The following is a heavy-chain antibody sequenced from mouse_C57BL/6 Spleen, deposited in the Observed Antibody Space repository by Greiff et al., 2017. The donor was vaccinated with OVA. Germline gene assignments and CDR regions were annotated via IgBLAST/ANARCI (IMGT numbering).Heavy chain of an antibody. CDR1: GFNIKNTY. D-gene: IGHD2-5*01. CDR2: IDPANGTT. V-gene: IGHV14-3*01. J-gene: IGHJ4*01. CDR3: ASPYYSNDYAMDY. Sequence: VQLKQSVAELVRPGASVKLSCTASGFNIKNTYMHWVKQRPEQGLEWIGRIDPANGTTKYAPKFQGKATITADPSSNTAYLQLSSLTSEDTASYYGASPYYSNDYAMDYWGQGTSGTVSS.